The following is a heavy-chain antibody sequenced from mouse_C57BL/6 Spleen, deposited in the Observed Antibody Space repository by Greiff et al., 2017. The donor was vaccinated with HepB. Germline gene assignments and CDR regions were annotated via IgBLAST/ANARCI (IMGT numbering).Heavy chain of an antibody. CDR2: IYPGDGDT. CDR3: AREGYYGSFAY. CDR1: GYAFSSSW. V-gene: IGHV1-82*01. D-gene: IGHD1-1*01. Sequence: VKLMESGPELVKPGASVKISCKASGYAFSSSWMNWVKQRPGKGLEWIGRIYPGDGDTNYNGKFKGKATLTADKSSSTAYMQLSSLTSEDSAVYFCAREGYYGSFAYWGQGTLVTVSA. J-gene: IGHJ3*01.